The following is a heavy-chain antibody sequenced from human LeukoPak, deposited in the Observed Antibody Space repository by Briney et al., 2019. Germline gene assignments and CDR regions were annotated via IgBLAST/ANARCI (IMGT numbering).Heavy chain of an antibody. Sequence: SETLSLTCTVSGGSISSSSYYWGWIRQPPGKGLEWIGSIYYSGSTYYNPSLKSRVTMLVDTSKDQFSLKLYSVTAADTAVYYCARGRTVVTPKGAFDIWGQGTKVTVSS. J-gene: IGHJ3*02. CDR3: ARGRTVVTPKGAFDI. CDR2: IYYSGST. CDR1: GGSISSSSYY. D-gene: IGHD4-23*01. V-gene: IGHV4-39*07.